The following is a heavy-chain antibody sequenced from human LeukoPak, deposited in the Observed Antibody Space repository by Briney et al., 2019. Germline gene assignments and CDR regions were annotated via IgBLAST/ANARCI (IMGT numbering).Heavy chain of an antibody. CDR3: ARGALVGATAHTPIFDY. D-gene: IGHD1-26*01. CDR1: GFTFSSNY. CDR2: IYSGGST. Sequence: GGSLRLSCAASGFTFSSNYMSWVRQAPGKGLEWVSVIYSGGSTYYADSVKGRFTISRDNSKNTLYLQMNSLRAEDTAVYYCARGALVGATAHTPIFDYWGQGTLVTVSS. V-gene: IGHV3-66*01. J-gene: IGHJ4*02.